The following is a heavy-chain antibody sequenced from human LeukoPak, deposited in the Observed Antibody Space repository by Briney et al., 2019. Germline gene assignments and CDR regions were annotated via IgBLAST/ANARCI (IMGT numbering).Heavy chain of an antibody. Sequence: GGSLRLSCAASGFIVSSNYMSWVRQAPGKGLEWVSVIYSGDSTNYADSVKGRFTISRDNTKNTLYLQMNSLRAEDTAVYYCARGSSSGWYGEMDYWGQGTLVTVSS. CDR3: ARGSSSGWYGEMDY. J-gene: IGHJ4*02. CDR2: IYSGDST. V-gene: IGHV3-53*01. D-gene: IGHD6-19*01. CDR1: GFIVSSNY.